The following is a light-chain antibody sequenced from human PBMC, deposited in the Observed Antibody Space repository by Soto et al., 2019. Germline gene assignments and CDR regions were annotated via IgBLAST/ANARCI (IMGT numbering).Light chain of an antibody. Sequence: EIVLTPSPGTLSLSPGERATLSCRASQSVSSSYLAWYQQKPGQAPRPLIYGASSRATGIPDRFSGSGSGTDFTLTISRLEPEDFAVYYCQQYGSSPLTFGGGTKVHIK. V-gene: IGKV3-20*01. CDR2: GAS. J-gene: IGKJ4*01. CDR3: QQYGSSPLT. CDR1: QSVSSSY.